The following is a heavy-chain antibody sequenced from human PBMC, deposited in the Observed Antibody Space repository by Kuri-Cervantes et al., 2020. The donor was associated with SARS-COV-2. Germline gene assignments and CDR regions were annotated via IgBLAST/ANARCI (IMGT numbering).Heavy chain of an antibody. CDR2: IYSGDSDT. CDR3: ARRTRYCSSTSCDIGAFDI. V-gene: IGHV5-51*01. D-gene: IGHD2-2*02. Sequence: GESLKISCKASGYIFSNYWLGWVRQMPGKGLEWMGFIYSGDSDTKYSPSFRGQVSISADRSINTAYLQWSSLKASDAAMYYCARRTRYCSSTSCDIGAFDIWGQGTMVTVSS. J-gene: IGHJ3*02. CDR1: GYIFSNYW.